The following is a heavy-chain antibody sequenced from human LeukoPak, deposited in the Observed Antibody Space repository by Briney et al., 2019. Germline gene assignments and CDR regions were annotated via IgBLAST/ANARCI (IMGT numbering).Heavy chain of an antibody. D-gene: IGHD2-2*01. J-gene: IGHJ4*02. Sequence: PGGSLRLSCAASGFSFISYGMHWVRQAPGKGLEWVAFIRYDGSNKYYADSVKGRFTISRDNSKNTLFLQMNSLRAEDTAVYYCAKGSCSGTSCYSGLDWGQGTLVTVSS. CDR2: IRYDGSNK. CDR3: AKGSCSGTSCYSGLD. CDR1: GFSFISYG. V-gene: IGHV3-30*02.